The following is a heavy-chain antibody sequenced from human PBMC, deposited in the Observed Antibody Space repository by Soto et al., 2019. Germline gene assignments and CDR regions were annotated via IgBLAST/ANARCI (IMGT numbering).Heavy chain of an antibody. CDR1: GGSISSSSYY. CDR3: ARQEDYDYVRGSYRIDY. D-gene: IGHD3-16*02. V-gene: IGHV4-39*01. CDR2: IYYSGST. J-gene: IGHJ4*02. Sequence: SETLSLTCTVSGGSISSSSYYWGWIRQPPGKGLEWIGSIYYSGSTYYNPSLKSRVTISVDTSKNQFSLKLSSVTAADTAVYYCARQEDYDYVRGSYRIDYRGQGTLVTVSS.